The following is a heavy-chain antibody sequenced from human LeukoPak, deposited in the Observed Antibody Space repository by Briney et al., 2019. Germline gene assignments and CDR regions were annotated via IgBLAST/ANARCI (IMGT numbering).Heavy chain of an antibody. CDR1: GFTFSSYS. D-gene: IGHD7-27*01. J-gene: IGHJ4*02. CDR3: AKNWGSDAGVY. Sequence: GGSLRLSCAASGFTFSSYSMNWVSQAPGKGLEWVSSISSSSSYIYYADSVKGRFTISRDNAKNSLYLQMNSLRAEDTAVYYCAKNWGSDAGVYWGQGTLVTVSS. V-gene: IGHV3-21*01. CDR2: ISSSSSYI.